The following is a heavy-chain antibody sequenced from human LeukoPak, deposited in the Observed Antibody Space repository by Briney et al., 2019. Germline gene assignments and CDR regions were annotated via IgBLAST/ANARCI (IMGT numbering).Heavy chain of an antibody. Sequence: PSETLSLTCTVSGGSISSYYWSWIRQPPGKGLEWIGYIYYSGSTNYNPSLKSRVTISVDTSKNQFSLKLSSVTAADTAVYYCASMVRGTYYFDYWGQGTLVTVSS. CDR3: ASMVRGTYYFDY. CDR1: GGSISSYY. D-gene: IGHD3-10*01. J-gene: IGHJ4*02. CDR2: IYYSGST. V-gene: IGHV4-59*08.